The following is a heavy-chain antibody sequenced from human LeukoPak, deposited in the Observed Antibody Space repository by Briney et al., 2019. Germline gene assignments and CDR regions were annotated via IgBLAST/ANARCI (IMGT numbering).Heavy chain of an antibody. CDR3: ARVSRSRGEWLFDN. CDR1: GYTFTSYA. D-gene: IGHD3-3*01. Sequence: GASVKVSCKASGYTFTSYAMNWVRQAPGQGLEWMGWINTNTGNPTYAQGFTGRFVFSLDTSVSTAYLQISSPKAEDIAVYYCARVSRSRGEWLFDNWGQGTLVTVSS. V-gene: IGHV7-4-1*02. J-gene: IGHJ4*02. CDR2: INTNTGNP.